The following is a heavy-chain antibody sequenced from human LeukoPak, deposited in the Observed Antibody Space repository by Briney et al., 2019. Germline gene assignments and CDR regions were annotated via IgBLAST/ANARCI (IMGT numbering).Heavy chain of an antibody. V-gene: IGHV1-2*02. CDR1: GYTFTDYY. D-gene: IGHD3-10*01. CDR2: INPYSSGT. Sequence: VALVKVSCKASGYTFTDYYMHWVRQAPGQRLEWMGWINPYSSGTDYAQKFQGRVTMTRNSSISTDYMEVSRLRPDDTAVYYFASPVVRGVIFDGKDVWGQGTTVTVSS. J-gene: IGHJ6*02. CDR3: ASPVVRGVIFDGKDV.